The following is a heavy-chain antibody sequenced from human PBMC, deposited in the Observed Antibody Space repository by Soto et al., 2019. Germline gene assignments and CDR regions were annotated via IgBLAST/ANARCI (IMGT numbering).Heavy chain of an antibody. Sequence: QVQLQESGPRLVKPSETLSLTCTVSGGSISSYYWTWIRQPPGKGLEWIGYIYYTGRTNYNPSLKRRVTISVDTSKNQFSLKLTSVTAADTAVYYCTNGLSLLRGQYYYYYMDVWGRGTTVTVSS. CDR2: IYYTGRT. CDR3: TNGLSLLRGQYYYYYMDV. V-gene: IGHV4-59*01. CDR1: GGSISSYY. D-gene: IGHD3-10*01. J-gene: IGHJ6*03.